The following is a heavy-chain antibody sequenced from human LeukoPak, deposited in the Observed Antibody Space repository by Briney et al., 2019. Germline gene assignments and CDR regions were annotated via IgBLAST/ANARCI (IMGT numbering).Heavy chain of an antibody. CDR3: ATAGAHGASHI. D-gene: IGHD3-10*01. Sequence: PSETLSLTCTVSGGSISSSSYYWGWIRQPPGKGLEWIGSIYYSGSTYYNPSLKSRVTISVDTSKNQFSLKLSSVTAADTAVYYCATAGAHGASHIWGQGTMVTVSS. CDR2: IYYSGST. J-gene: IGHJ3*02. CDR1: GGSISSSSYY. V-gene: IGHV4-39*01.